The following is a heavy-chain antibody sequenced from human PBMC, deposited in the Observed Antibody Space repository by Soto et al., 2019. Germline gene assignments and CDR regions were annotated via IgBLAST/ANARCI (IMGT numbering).Heavy chain of an antibody. CDR3: AKDFGAWSDS. D-gene: IGHD6-19*01. CDR2: ISYNGTDK. J-gene: IGHJ5*02. V-gene: IGHV3-30*18. CDR1: GFAFSTYG. Sequence: QVPLVESGGGVVQPGRSLTISCVGSGFAFSTYGRHWVRQAPAKGLEWVALISYNGTDKYYADSVKGRFSISRDNSKQTLSLQMDSLRPEDTAVYYCAKDFGAWSDSWGQGTLVNVSS.